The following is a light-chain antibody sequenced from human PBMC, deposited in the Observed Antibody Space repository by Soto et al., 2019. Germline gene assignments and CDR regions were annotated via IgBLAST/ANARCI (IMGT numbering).Light chain of an antibody. CDR1: QSVSSSY. Sequence: EIVLTQSPGTLSLSPGERAPLSCRASQSVSSSYFAWYQQKPGQAPRLLIYGASSRATGIPDRFSGSGSGTGFTLTMSRLEPEDFAVYYCQQYGSSPVSFGQGTRLEIK. CDR2: GAS. J-gene: IGKJ5*01. V-gene: IGKV3-20*01. CDR3: QQYGSSPVS.